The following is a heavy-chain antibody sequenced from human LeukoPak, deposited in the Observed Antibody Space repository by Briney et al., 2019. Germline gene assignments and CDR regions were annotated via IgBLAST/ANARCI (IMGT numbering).Heavy chain of an antibody. V-gene: IGHV1-2*02. CDR1: GYTFTGYY. J-gene: IGHJ4*02. D-gene: IGHD5-24*01. Sequence: ASVTVSCKASGYTFTGYYMHWVRQAPGQGLEWMGWINPNSGGTNYAQKFQGRVTMTRDTSISTAYMELSRLRSDDTAVYYCARAGTDGYNSMGDFDYWGQGTLVTVSS. CDR2: INPNSGGT. CDR3: ARAGTDGYNSMGDFDY.